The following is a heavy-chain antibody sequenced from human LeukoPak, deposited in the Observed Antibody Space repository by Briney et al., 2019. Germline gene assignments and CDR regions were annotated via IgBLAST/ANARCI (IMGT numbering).Heavy chain of an antibody. V-gene: IGHV3-30*18. CDR3: AKEGGQHGSDRYHFDY. D-gene: IGHD3-10*01. CDR2: ISSDGRID. J-gene: IGHJ4*02. CDR1: GFTFRNYG. Sequence: GGSLRLSCTASGFTFRNYGMHWVRQAPGKGLEWVAVISSDGRIDYYMDSVKGRFSISRDNSKNTLHPQLNSLRPEDTAVYYCAKEGGQHGSDRYHFDYWGQGTLVTVSS.